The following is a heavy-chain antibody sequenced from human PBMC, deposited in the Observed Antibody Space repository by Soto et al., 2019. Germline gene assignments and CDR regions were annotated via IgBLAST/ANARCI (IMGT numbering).Heavy chain of an antibody. CDR2: INHSGST. D-gene: IGHD2-21*02. J-gene: IGHJ4*02. CDR1: GGSFSGYY. CDR3: AGPPDCGGDCFYFDS. Sequence: KPSETLSLTCTVYGGSFSGYYWSWIRQPPGKGLEWIGEINHSGSTNYNPSLKSRVTISIDTSKNQFSLNLRSVTAADTAVYYCAGPPDCGGDCFYFDSWGQGTPVTVSS. V-gene: IGHV4-34*01.